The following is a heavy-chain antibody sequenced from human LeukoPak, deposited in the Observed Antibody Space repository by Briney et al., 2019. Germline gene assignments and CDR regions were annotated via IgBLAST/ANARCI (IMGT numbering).Heavy chain of an antibody. D-gene: IGHD5-12*01. Sequence: PSETLSLTCTVSGYSISNGYCWGWIRQPPGKGLEFIGSVYHGGNTYYKASLKSRVTISLDTSKNQFSLRLSSVTAADTAVYYCARDGYSGNDGLWGQGSLVTVSS. CDR3: ARDGYSGNDGL. CDR2: VYHGGNT. V-gene: IGHV4-38-2*02. J-gene: IGHJ4*02. CDR1: GYSISNGYC.